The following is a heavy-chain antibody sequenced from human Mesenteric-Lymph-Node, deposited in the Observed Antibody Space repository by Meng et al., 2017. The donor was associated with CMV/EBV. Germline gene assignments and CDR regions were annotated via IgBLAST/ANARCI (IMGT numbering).Heavy chain of an antibody. CDR1: GGSITSYY. CDR3: ARGGYRNIIGVDC. J-gene: IGHJ4*02. D-gene: IGHD2-2*02. V-gene: IGHV4-59*01. Sequence: SETLSLTCIVSGGSITSYYWNWIRQPPGKGLEWIGYIYHSGSTNYNSSLKSRVSISVDTSKNQFSLKLSSVTAADTAVYYCARGGYRNIIGVDCWGQGTLVTVSS. CDR2: IYHSGST.